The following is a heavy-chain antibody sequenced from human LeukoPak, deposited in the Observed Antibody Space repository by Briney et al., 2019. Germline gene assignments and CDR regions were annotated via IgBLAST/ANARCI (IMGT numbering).Heavy chain of an antibody. Sequence: PSETLSLTCAVYGGSFSGYYWSWIRQPPGKGLEWIGEINHSGSTNYNPSLKSRVTISVDTSKNQFSLKLSSVTAADTAVYYCARGPRRPHTAMVMKRNYYGMDVWGQGTTVTVSS. CDR3: ARGPRRPHTAMVMKRNYYGMDV. J-gene: IGHJ6*02. D-gene: IGHD5-18*01. CDR1: GGSFSGYY. CDR2: INHSGST. V-gene: IGHV4-34*01.